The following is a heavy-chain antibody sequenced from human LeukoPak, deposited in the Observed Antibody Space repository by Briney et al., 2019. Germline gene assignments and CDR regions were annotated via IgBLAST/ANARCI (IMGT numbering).Heavy chain of an antibody. CDR3: ARARFDILTSYYFDY. J-gene: IGHJ4*02. CDR2: INHSGST. Sequence: SETLSLTCAVYGGSFSGYYWSWIRQPPGKGLEWIGEINHSGSTNYNPSLKSRVTISVDTSKNQFSLKLSSVTAADTAVYYCARARFDILTSYYFDYWGQGTLVTVSS. V-gene: IGHV4-34*01. CDR1: GGSFSGYY. D-gene: IGHD3-9*01.